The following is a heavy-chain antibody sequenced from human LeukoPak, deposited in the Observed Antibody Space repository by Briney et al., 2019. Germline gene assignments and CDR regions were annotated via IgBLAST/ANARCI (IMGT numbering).Heavy chain of an antibody. J-gene: IGHJ4*02. Sequence: GASVKVSCKVSGYTLTELSMHWVRQAPGKGLEWMGGFDPEDGETIYAQKFQGRVTMTEDTSTDTAYMELSSLRSEDTAVYYCATGLRLGELSLSDYWGRGTLVTVSS. D-gene: IGHD3-16*02. V-gene: IGHV1-24*01. CDR3: ATGLRLGELSLSDY. CDR1: GYTLTELS. CDR2: FDPEDGET.